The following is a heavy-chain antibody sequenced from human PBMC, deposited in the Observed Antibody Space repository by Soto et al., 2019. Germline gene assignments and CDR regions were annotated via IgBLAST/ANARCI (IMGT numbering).Heavy chain of an antibody. Sequence: GGSLRLSCAGSGFTFSNFAMSWVRQAPGKGLEWVAASSYDGSNNFYADSVKGRFIISRDNSKNTLDLQLNTLRAEDTAVYYCAGVFYGGNSVNNYWGQGTPVTVSS. CDR1: GFTFSNFA. CDR3: AGVFYGGNSVNNY. CDR2: SSYDGSNN. J-gene: IGHJ4*02. D-gene: IGHD4-17*01. V-gene: IGHV3-30-3*01.